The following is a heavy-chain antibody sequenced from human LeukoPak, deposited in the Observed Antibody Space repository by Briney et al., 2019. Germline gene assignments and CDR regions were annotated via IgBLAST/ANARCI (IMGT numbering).Heavy chain of an antibody. J-gene: IGHJ3*01. CDR1: GYSFTTYW. CDR2: IDPSDSYT. CDR3: AKWGAGGDFDV. V-gene: IGHV5-10-1*01. Sequence: GESLKISCKGSGYSFTTYWFSWVRQMPGKGLEWMGRIDPSDSYTNYSPSFQGHVTISPPTAISTAYCKRSSLKASDTAMNYWAKWGAGGDFDVGGQGTMVTVSS. D-gene: IGHD3-16*01.